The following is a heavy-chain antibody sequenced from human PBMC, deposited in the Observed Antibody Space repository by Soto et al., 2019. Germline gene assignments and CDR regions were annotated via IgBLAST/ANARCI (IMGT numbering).Heavy chain of an antibody. CDR2: IYPGDSDT. V-gene: IGHV5-51*01. Sequence: GESLKISCKGSGYSFTSYWIGWVRRMPGKGLEWMGIIYPGDSDTRYSPSFQGQVTISADKSISTAYLQWSSLKASDTAMYYCARHSYCSSTSCYIDYWGQGTLVTVSS. CDR3: ARHSYCSSTSCYIDY. CDR1: GYSFTSYW. J-gene: IGHJ4*02. D-gene: IGHD2-2*02.